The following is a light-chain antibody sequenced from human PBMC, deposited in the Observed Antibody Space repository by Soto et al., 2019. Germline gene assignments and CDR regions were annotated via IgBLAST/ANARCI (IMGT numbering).Light chain of an antibody. Sequence: EIVLTQSPRTLSLSPGERATLSFRASRSLRSTSLAWYQQKPGQAPRLLISGASTRAADIPDRFSGSGSGTDFTLTIGRLEPEDLAVYYCQQYDSSPRTFGQGTKVDIK. CDR2: GAS. CDR1: RSLRSTS. CDR3: QQYDSSPRT. V-gene: IGKV3-20*01. J-gene: IGKJ1*01.